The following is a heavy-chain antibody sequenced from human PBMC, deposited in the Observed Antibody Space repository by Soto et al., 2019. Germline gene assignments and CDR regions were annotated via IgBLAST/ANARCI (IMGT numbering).Heavy chain of an antibody. CDR1: GGSISSSNYY. CDR2: IYYSGTT. J-gene: IGHJ6*03. Sequence: PSETLSLTCTVSGGSISSSNYYWGWIRQPPGKGLEWIGNIYYSGTTYYKSSLKSRVTISVDTSKIQFSLKLSSVTAADTAVYYCARHGGTSSFIRSYYMAVWGKGTTVTVSS. V-gene: IGHV4-39*01. CDR3: ARHGGTSSFIRSYYMAV. D-gene: IGHD6-13*01.